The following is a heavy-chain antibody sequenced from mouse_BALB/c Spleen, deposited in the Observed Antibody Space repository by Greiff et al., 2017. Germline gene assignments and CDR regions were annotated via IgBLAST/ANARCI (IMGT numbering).Heavy chain of an antibody. V-gene: IGHV1-5*01. CDR2: IYPGNSDT. CDR3: TVIYDGYYGMDY. CDR1: GYTFTSYW. J-gene: IGHJ4*01. D-gene: IGHD2-3*01. Sequence: VQLQQSGTVLARPGASVKMSCKASGYTFTSYWMHWVKQRPGQGLEWIGAIYPGNSDTSYNQKFKGKAKLTAVTSTSTAYMELSSLTNEDSAVYYCTVIYDGYYGMDYWGQGTSVTVSS.